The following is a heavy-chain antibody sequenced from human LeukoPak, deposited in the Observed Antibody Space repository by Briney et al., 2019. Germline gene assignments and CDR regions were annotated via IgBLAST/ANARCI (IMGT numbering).Heavy chain of an antibody. V-gene: IGHV3-48*03. CDR2: ISDSGSAI. CDR1: GFSISTFE. CDR3: ATKVAGTSHFSY. J-gene: IGHJ4*02. Sequence: TRGSLRLSCAASGFSISTFEMNWVRQAPGKGLEWVSYISDSGSAIQHADSVKGRFAISRDNAKNSLYLEMHSLRVEDTAVYYCATKVAGTSHFSYWGQGTLVTVSS. D-gene: IGHD6-19*01.